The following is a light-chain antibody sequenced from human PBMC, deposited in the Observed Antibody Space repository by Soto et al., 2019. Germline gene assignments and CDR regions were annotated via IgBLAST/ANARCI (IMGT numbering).Light chain of an antibody. V-gene: IGKV1-5*01. CDR1: QSISNL. J-gene: IGKJ1*01. CDR2: HAS. Sequence: PITQPPSTLPASVGARVTITCRASQSISNLLAWYQQKPGTAPKVLIYHASNLQSGVPSRCSGSGSETEFTLTISSLQPFDFATYYCQQNNSYSFGQGTKVDIK. CDR3: QQNNSYS.